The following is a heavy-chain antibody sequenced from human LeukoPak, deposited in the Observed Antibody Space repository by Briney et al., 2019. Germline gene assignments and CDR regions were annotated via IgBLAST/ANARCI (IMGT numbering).Heavy chain of an antibody. V-gene: IGHV3-66*03. CDR1: GFSVGNYY. D-gene: IGHD4-17*01. Sequence: GGSLRLSCAGSGFSVGNYYMSWVRQAPGKGLEWVSLIRDSGETFYADSVKGRFTISRDNSKNTMYLQMNRLRVEDTAVYFCARDRAVTQDWVEFDPWGQGTLVTVSS. J-gene: IGHJ5*02. CDR2: IRDSGET. CDR3: ARDRAVTQDWVEFDP.